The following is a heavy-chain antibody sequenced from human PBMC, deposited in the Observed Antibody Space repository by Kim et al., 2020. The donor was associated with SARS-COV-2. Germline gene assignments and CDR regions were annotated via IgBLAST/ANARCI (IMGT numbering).Heavy chain of an antibody. CDR3: AGGRKQWLTYYYYYGMDV. Sequence: GGSLRLSCAASGFTFGDYGMSWVRQAPGKGLEWVSGINWNGGSTGYADSVKGRFTISRDNAKNSLYLQMNSLRAEDTALYYCAGGRKQWLTYYYYYGMDVWGRGATVTVSS. CDR1: GFTFGDYG. CDR2: INWNGGST. D-gene: IGHD6-19*01. J-gene: IGHJ6*02. V-gene: IGHV3-20*04.